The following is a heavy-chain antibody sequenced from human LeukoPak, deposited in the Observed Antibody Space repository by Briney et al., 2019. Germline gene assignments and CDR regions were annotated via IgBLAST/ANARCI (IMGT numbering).Heavy chain of an antibody. CDR2: ISSGSGYI. CDR1: GFTFSDYN. Sequence: GGSLRLSCAASGFTFSDYNMNWVRQAPGKGLEWVSSISSGSGYIYYADSMKGRFTISRDNAKNSLYLQMNSLRVEDTAVYYCARAIVGATKPPFDHWAREPWSPSPQ. D-gene: IGHD1-26*01. J-gene: IGHJ4*02. CDR3: ARAIVGATKPPFDH. V-gene: IGHV3-21*01.